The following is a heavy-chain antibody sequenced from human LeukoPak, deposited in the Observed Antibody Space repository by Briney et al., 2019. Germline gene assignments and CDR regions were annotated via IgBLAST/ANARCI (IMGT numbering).Heavy chain of an antibody. Sequence: GASVTVSCKASGYTFTSYYMHWVRQAPGQGLEWMGIINPSGGSTSYAQKFQGRVTMTRDTSTSTVYMELSSLRSEDTAVYYCASYDFWTHDAFDIWGQGTMVTVSS. V-gene: IGHV1-46*01. CDR1: GYTFTSYY. J-gene: IGHJ3*02. CDR2: INPSGGST. CDR3: ASYDFWTHDAFDI. D-gene: IGHD3-3*01.